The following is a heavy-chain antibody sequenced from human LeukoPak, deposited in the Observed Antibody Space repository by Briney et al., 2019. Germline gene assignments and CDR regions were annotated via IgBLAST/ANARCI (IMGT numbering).Heavy chain of an antibody. CDR3: AHKTRSYDFGGDGFGV. J-gene: IGHJ3*01. CDR2: IYWNDDR. CDR1: GFSLTTSGVG. V-gene: IGHV2-5*01. D-gene: IGHD3-3*01. Sequence: SGPALVKPTQTLTLTCTFSGFSLTTSGVGVGWIRQPPGKALEWLGVIYWNDDRRYSPPLKNRLTITKDTSKNEVVLTMTNMDPVDTATYYCAHKTRSYDFGGDGFGVWSQGTMVTVSS.